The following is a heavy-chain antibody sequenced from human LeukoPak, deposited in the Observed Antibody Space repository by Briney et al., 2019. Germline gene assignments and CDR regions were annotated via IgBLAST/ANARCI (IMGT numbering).Heavy chain of an antibody. CDR3: VRSFSGTHFES. J-gene: IGHJ4*02. CDR1: GGSISSYY. V-gene: IGHV4-59*01. Sequence: SETLSLTCTVSGGSISSYYWNWIRQPPGKGLEWIDFIYYTGSTNYSPSLKSRVTISEETSKNQISLKLSSVTAADTAVYYCVRSFSGTHFESWGQGTLVTVSS. D-gene: IGHD5-12*01. CDR2: IYYTGST.